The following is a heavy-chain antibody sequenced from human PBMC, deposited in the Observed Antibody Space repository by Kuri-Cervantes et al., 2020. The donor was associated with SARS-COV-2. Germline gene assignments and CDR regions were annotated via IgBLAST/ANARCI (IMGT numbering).Heavy chain of an antibody. CDR3: SINLEKLELLLGVVNFDY. D-gene: IGHD1-26*01. Sequence: GGSLRLSCAASGFTFSKYAVHWLRQAPGKGLEWVAVISYDGSNKYYAYSVKGRFTISRDNSKNTLYLQMNSLRAEDTAVYYCSINLEKLELLLGVVNFDYWGQGTLVTVSS. CDR1: GFTFSKYA. CDR2: ISYDGSNK. J-gene: IGHJ4*02. V-gene: IGHV3-30-3*01.